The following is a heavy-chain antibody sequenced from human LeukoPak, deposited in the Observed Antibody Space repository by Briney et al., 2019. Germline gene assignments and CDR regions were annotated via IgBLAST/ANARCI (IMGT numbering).Heavy chain of an antibody. CDR2: ISGSGGST. CDR1: GFTFSSYA. J-gene: IGHJ5*02. CDR3: AKDSSIAAAGANWFDP. V-gene: IGHV3-23*01. D-gene: IGHD6-13*01. Sequence: PGGSLRLSCVASGFTFSSYAMTWVRQTPGKGLEWVSVISGSGGSTFYADSVEGRFTISRDNSKNTLYLQMNSLRAGDTAVYYCAKDSSIAAAGANWFDPWGQGTLVTVSS.